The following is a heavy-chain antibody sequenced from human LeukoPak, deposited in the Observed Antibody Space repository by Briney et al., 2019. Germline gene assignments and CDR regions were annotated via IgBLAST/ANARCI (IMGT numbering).Heavy chain of an antibody. J-gene: IGHJ3*02. Sequence: GRSLRLSCAASGFTFRSYGMHWVRQAPGKGLEWVAVMWNDGNNKYYADSVKGRFTISRDNSKNTLYLQMNSLRAEDTAVYYCARDFSRRGLGAFDIWGQGTMVTVS. CDR2: MWNDGNNK. CDR1: GFTFRSYG. V-gene: IGHV3-33*01. CDR3: ARDFSRRGLGAFDI.